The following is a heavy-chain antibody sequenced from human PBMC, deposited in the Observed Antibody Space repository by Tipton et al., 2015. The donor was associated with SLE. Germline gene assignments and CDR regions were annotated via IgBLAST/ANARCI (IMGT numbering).Heavy chain of an antibody. CDR1: GGSFSGYY. V-gene: IGHV4-34*01. D-gene: IGHD6-13*01. CDR2: INHSGST. Sequence: LRLSCAVYGGSFSGYYWSWIRQPPGKGLEWIGEINHSGSTNYNPSLKSRVTISVDTSKNQFSLKLSSVTAADTAVYYCARGEGSSSWYKKLDYWGQGTLVTVSS. CDR3: ARGEGSSSWYKKLDY. J-gene: IGHJ4*02.